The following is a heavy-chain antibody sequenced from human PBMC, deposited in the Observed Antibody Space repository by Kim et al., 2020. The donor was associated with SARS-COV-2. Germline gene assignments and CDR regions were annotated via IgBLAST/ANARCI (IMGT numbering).Heavy chain of an antibody. CDR2: MYGDGGGI. Sequence: GGSLRLSCVASGFTFSPYSMSWVRQGPGKGLEWVAFMYGDGGGIQYADSVKGRFTISRDNSKNTVYLQMNSLRAEDTAIYFCAKDRTPNDDYGFDYWGQGSLVTVSS. J-gene: IGHJ4*02. V-gene: IGHV3-23*03. CDR1: GFTFSPYS. D-gene: IGHD4-17*01. CDR3: AKDRTPNDDYGFDY.